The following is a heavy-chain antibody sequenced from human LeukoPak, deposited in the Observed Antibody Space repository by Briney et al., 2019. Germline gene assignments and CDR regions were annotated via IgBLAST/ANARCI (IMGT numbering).Heavy chain of an antibody. V-gene: IGHV3-9*03. Sequence: QPGGSLRLSCAASGFTFDDYAMHWVRQAPGKGLEWVSGISWNSGSIGYADSVKGRFTISRDNAKNSLYLQMNSLRAEDMALYYCANLRDYWGQGTLVTVSS. CDR2: ISWNSGSI. J-gene: IGHJ4*02. CDR1: GFTFDDYA. CDR3: ANLRDY.